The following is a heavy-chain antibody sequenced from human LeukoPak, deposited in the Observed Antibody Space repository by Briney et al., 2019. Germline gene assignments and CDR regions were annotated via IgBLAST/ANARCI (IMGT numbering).Heavy chain of an antibody. CDR3: AREYSNYDYNYYYYYMDV. D-gene: IGHD4-11*01. CDR1: GFTFSDYY. V-gene: IGHV3-11*04. CDR2: ISSSGSTI. Sequence: GGSLRLSCAASGFTFSDYYMSWIRQAPGKGLEWVSYISSSGSTIYYADSVKGRFTISRDNAKNSLYLQMNSLRAEDTAVYYCAREYSNYDYNYYYYYMDVWGKGTTVTVSS. J-gene: IGHJ6*03.